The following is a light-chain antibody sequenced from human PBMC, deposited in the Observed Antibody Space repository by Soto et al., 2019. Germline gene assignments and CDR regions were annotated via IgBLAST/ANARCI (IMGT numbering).Light chain of an antibody. CDR1: ESISSW. J-gene: IGKJ1*01. CDR3: QDYSPYSWT. CDR2: DAS. V-gene: IGKV1-5*01. Sequence: DIQMTQSPSTLSASVGDTVTITCRSSESISSWLAWYQEKPGKAPNLLIYDASSLESGVPSRFSGSGSGTEFTLTIRSLQPDDFATYYCQDYSPYSWTFGQGTKGDNK.